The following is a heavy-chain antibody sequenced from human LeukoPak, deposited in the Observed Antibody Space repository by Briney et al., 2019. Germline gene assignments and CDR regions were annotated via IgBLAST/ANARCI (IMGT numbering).Heavy chain of an antibody. CDR1: GYTFTSYD. J-gene: IGHJ4*02. V-gene: IGHV1-18*01. Sequence: ASVKVSCKASGYTFTSYDISWVRQAPGQGLEWMGWISAYNGNTNYAQKLQGRVTMTTDTSATTAYMELRSLRSDDTAVYYCARVSIQSRAGDYWGQGTLVTVSS. CDR3: ARVSIQSRAGDY. D-gene: IGHD4-11*01. CDR2: ISAYNGNT.